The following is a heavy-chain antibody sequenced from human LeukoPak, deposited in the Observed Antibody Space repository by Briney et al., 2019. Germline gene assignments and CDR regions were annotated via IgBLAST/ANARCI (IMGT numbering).Heavy chain of an antibody. CDR1: GYTFTGYY. D-gene: IGHD3-3*01. J-gene: IGHJ4*02. Sequence: ASVKVSCKASGYTFTGYYMHWVRQAPGQGLEWMGWINPNSGGTNYAQKFQGRVTMTRDTSISTAYMELSRLRSDDTAVYYCARKYYDFWSGYYDPFDYWGQGTLVTVSS. CDR3: ARKYYDFWSGYYDPFDY. V-gene: IGHV1-2*02. CDR2: INPNSGGT.